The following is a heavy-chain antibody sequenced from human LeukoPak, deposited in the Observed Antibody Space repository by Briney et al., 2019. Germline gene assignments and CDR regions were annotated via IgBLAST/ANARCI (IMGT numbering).Heavy chain of an antibody. D-gene: IGHD6-19*01. CDR2: IYYSGST. Sequence: SETLSLTCTVSGGSISSSSYYWGWIRQPPGKGLEWIGSIYYSGSTYYNPSLKSRVTISVDTSKNQFSLKLSSVTAADTAVYYCARGLVPYFDYWGQGTLVTVSS. J-gene: IGHJ4*02. CDR3: ARGLVPYFDY. CDR1: GGSISSSSYY. V-gene: IGHV4-39*07.